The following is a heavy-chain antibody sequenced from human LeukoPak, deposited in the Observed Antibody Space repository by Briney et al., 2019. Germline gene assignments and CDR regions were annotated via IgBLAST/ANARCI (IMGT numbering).Heavy chain of an antibody. V-gene: IGHV4-4*02. CDR3: ARGQGAKVFWGIYYYYYMDV. CDR2: IFHSGST. Sequence: SGTLSLTCTVSSDSIFTSNWWSWVRQPPGKGLEWIGQIFHSGSTSYSPSLKSRVTISVDTSKNQFSLKLSSVTAADTAVYYCARGQGAKVFWGIYYYYYMDVWGKGTTVTVSS. CDR1: SDSIFTSNW. J-gene: IGHJ6*03. D-gene: IGHD3-16*01.